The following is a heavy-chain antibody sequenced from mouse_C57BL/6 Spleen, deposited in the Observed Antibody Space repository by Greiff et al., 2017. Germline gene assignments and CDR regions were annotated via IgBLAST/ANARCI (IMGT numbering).Heavy chain of an antibody. Sequence: EVQRVESGEGLVKPGGSLKLSCAASGFTFSSYAMSWVRQTPEKRLEWVAYISSGGDYIYYADTVKGRFTISRDNARNTLYLQMSSLKSEDTAMYYCTRDRLYGNYEDYAMDYWGQGTSVTVSS. J-gene: IGHJ4*01. CDR1: GFTFSSYA. D-gene: IGHD2-1*01. CDR3: TRDRLYGNYEDYAMDY. V-gene: IGHV5-9-1*02. CDR2: ISSGGDYI.